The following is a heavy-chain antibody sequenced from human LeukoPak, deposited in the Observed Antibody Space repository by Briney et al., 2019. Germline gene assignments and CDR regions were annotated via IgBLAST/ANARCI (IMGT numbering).Heavy chain of an antibody. CDR2: ISYDGSNK. CDR1: GFTFSSYG. Sequence: GGSLRLSCAASGFTFSSYGMHWVRQAPGKGLEWVAVISYDGSNKYYADSVKGRFTISRDNSKNTLYLQMNSLRAEDTAVYYCAKDQDLFVVVVVAGPGYWGQGTLVTVSS. V-gene: IGHV3-30*18. D-gene: IGHD2-15*01. CDR3: AKDQDLFVVVVVAGPGY. J-gene: IGHJ4*02.